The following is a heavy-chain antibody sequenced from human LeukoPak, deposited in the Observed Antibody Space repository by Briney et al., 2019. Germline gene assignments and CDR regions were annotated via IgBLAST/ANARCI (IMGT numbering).Heavy chain of an antibody. CDR1: GDSISSSNW. CDR2: IYHSGNT. CDR3: ARLGSSSSYYYYYYMDV. Sequence: SETLSLTCAVSGDSISSSNWWSWVRQPPGRGLEWIGEIYHSGNTNYNPSLKSRVTISVDKSRNQFSLKLSSVTAADTAVYYCARLGSSSSYYYYYYMDVWGKGTTVTVSS. V-gene: IGHV4-4*02. J-gene: IGHJ6*03. D-gene: IGHD6-6*01.